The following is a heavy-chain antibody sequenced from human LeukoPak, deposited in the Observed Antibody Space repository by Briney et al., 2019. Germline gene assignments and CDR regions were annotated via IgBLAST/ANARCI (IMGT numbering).Heavy chain of an antibody. D-gene: IGHD1-26*01. CDR1: GFTFSGYD. V-gene: IGHV3-13*01. Sequence: PGGSLRLSCAASGFTFSGYDLHWVRQSTGKGLEWVSGIGTAGDTYYLGSVKGRFTISRENAKNSLYLQMNILRAGDTAVYYCARGRSPTLRYFDLWGRGTLVTVSS. CDR2: IGTAGDT. J-gene: IGHJ2*01. CDR3: ARGRSPTLRYFDL.